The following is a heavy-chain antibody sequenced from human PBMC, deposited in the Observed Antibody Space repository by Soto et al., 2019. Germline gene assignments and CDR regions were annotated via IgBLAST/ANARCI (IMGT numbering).Heavy chain of an antibody. V-gene: IGHV3-30*18. D-gene: IGHD5-18*01. CDR1: GFTFSSYG. J-gene: IGHJ4*02. CDR3: AKIKGDTAMVGDY. Sequence: QVQLVESGGGVVQPGRSLRLSCAASGFTFSSYGMHWVRQAPGKGLAWVAVISYDGSNKYYADSEKGRFTISRDNSKNTLYLQMNSWRTEDTAVYYCAKIKGDTAMVGDYWGKGTLVTVSS. CDR2: ISYDGSNK.